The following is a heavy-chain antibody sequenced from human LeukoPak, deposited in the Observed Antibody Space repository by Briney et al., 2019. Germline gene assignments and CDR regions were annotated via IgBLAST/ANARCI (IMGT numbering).Heavy chain of an antibody. CDR1: GFTFRSYE. J-gene: IGHJ6*02. D-gene: IGHD6-19*01. CDR2: ISSSGGTI. Sequence: GGSLRLACAASGFTFRSYEMNWVRQAPGKGLEWVSYISSSGGTIYYADSVKGRLTISRDNAKNSLYLQMNSLRAEDSALYYCARDPEYSSGWFGSDVWGQGATVTVSS. V-gene: IGHV3-48*03. CDR3: ARDPEYSSGWFGSDV.